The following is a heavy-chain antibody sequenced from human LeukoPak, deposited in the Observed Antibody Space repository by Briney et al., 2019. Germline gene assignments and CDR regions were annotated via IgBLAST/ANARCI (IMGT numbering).Heavy chain of an antibody. CDR3: AKDYYDSSGYYPEGWYFDL. CDR1: GFTFSSYA. CDR2: ISGSGGST. J-gene: IGHJ2*01. V-gene: IGHV3-23*01. D-gene: IGHD3-22*01. Sequence: PGGSLRLSCAASGFTFSSYAMSWVRKAPGKGLEWVSAISGSGGSTYYADSVKGRFTISRDNSKNTLYLQMNSLRAEDTAVYYCAKDYYDSSGYYPEGWYFDLWGRGTLVTVSS.